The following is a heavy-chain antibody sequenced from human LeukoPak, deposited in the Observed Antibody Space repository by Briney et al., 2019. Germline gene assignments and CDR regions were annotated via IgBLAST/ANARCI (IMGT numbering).Heavy chain of an antibody. J-gene: IGHJ5*02. V-gene: IGHV3-21*01. CDR1: GFTFSSYS. CDR3: ARGDDCSSTSCYTGIGWFDP. Sequence: GGSLRLSCAASGFTFSSYSMNWVCQAPGKGLEWVSSISSSSSYIYYADSVKGRFTISRDNAKNSLYLQMNSLRAEDTAVYYCARGDDCSSTSCYTGIGWFDPWGQGTLVTVSS. CDR2: ISSSSSYI. D-gene: IGHD2-2*02.